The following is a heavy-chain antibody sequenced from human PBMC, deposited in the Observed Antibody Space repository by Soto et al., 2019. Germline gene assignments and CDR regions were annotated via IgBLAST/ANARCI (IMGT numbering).Heavy chain of an antibody. CDR1: GFTFSSYS. CDR3: ASSSVVEMATLFDY. V-gene: IGHV3-48*02. J-gene: IGHJ4*02. Sequence: GGSLRLSCAASGFTFSSYSMNWVRQAPGKGLEWVSYISSSSSTIYYADSVKGRFTISRDNAKNSLYLQMNSLRDEDTAVYYCASSSVVEMATLFDYWGQGTLVTVSS. D-gene: IGHD2-15*01. CDR2: ISSSSSTI.